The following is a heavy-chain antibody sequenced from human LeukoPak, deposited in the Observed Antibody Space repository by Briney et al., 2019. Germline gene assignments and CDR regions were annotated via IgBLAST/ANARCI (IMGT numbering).Heavy chain of an antibody. CDR3: ARDLVVPAATGSGYYYYYMDV. D-gene: IGHD2-2*01. CDR1: GGSISSYY. V-gene: IGHV4-4*07. CDR2: IYTSGST. J-gene: IGHJ6*03. Sequence: SETLSLTCTVSGGSISSYYWSWIQQPGGKGLEWIGRIYTSGSTNYNPSLKSRVTMSVDTSKNQFSLKLSSVTAADTAVYYCARDLVVPAATGSGYYYYYMDVWGKGTTVTVSS.